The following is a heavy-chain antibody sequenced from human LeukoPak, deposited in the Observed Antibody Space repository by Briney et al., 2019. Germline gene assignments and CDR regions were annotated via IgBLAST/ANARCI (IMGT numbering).Heavy chain of an antibody. V-gene: IGHV1-8*01. D-gene: IGHD2-15*01. J-gene: IGHJ4*02. CDR2: MNPNSGIT. CDR3: ASELRHQDF. Sequence: ASVKVSCKASGYSFTSYDINWVRPASGQGLEWLGYMNPNSGITGYAQKFQGRVTMTRDTSINTAYMELSSLRSEDTAMYYCASELRHQDFWGQGTLVTVSS. CDR1: GYSFTSYD.